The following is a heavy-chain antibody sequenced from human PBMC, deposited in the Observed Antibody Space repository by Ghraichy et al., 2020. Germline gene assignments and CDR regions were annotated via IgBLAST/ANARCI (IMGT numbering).Heavy chain of an antibody. J-gene: IGHJ4*02. CDR1: GFTFSSYA. CDR3: ARDPYSSSYYFDY. D-gene: IGHD6-6*01. V-gene: IGHV3-30-3*01. Sequence: GGSLRLSCAASGFTFSSYAMHWVRQAPGKGLEWVAVISYDGSNKYYADSVKGQFTISRDNSKNTLYLQMNSLRAEDTAVYYCARDPYSSSYYFDYWGQGTLVTVSS. CDR2: ISYDGSNK.